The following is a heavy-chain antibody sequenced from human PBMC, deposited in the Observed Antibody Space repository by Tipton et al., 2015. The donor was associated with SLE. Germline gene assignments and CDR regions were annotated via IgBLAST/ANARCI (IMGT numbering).Heavy chain of an antibody. V-gene: IGHV4-39*07. CDR1: GGSISSSSYY. CDR3: ASLAYSAYDY. D-gene: IGHD4-11*01. J-gene: IGHJ4*02. Sequence: TLSLTCTVSGGSISSSSYYWGWIRQPPGKGLEWIGSIYYSGSTYYNPSLKSRVTISVDTSKNQFSLKLSSVTAADTAVYYCASLAYSAYDYWGQGALVTVSS. CDR2: IYYSGST.